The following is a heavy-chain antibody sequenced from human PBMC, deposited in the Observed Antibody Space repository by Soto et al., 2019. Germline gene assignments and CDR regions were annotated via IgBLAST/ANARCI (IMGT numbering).Heavy chain of an antibody. Sequence: GGSLRLSCAASGFTFSSYAMSWVRQAPGKGLEWVSVIIVSGGSTYYADSVKGRFTISRDNSKNTLYLQMNSLRAGDTAVYYCAKDRAEMATIYGWFDPWGQGTLVTVSS. V-gene: IGHV3-23*01. CDR2: IIVSGGST. CDR3: AKDRAEMATIYGWFDP. J-gene: IGHJ5*02. D-gene: IGHD5-12*01. CDR1: GFTFSSYA.